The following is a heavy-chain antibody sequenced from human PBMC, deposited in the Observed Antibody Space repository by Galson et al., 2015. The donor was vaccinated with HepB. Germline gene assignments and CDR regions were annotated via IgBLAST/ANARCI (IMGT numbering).Heavy chain of an antibody. CDR3: VKVVVYGDWVFDY. CDR1: GFTFSSYA. Sequence: SLRLSCAASGFTFSSYAMRWVRQAPGKGLEWVSAISCSGGSTYYADSVKGRFTISRDNSKNTLYLQMNSLRAEDTAVYYCVKVVVYGDWVFDYWGQGTLVTVSS. J-gene: IGHJ4*02. CDR2: ISCSGGST. V-gene: IGHV3-23*01. D-gene: IGHD4-17*01.